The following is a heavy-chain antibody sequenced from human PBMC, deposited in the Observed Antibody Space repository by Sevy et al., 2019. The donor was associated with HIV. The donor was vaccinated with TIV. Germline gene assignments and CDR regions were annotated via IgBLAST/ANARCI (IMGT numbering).Heavy chain of an antibody. D-gene: IGHD5-18*01. CDR3: TTDGGGYNYGYSFDY. V-gene: IGHV3-15*07. CDR1: GFTFSDYS. CDR2: IKSKTDGGTT. J-gene: IGHJ4*02. Sequence: GESLKISCAASGFTFSDYSMHWVRQAPGKGLEWVGRIKSKTDGGTTDYAAPVKGRFTISRDDSKNTLYLQMNSLKTEDTAVYYCTTDGGGYNYGYSFDYWGQGTLVTVSS.